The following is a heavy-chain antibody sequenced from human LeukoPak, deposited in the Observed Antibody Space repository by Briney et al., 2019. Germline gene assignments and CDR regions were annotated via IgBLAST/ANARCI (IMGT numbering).Heavy chain of an antibody. J-gene: IGHJ4*02. CDR1: GFTFSSYA. V-gene: IGHV3-30*04. Sequence: GGSLRLSCAASGFTFSSYAMHWVRQAPGKGLEWVAVISYDGSNKYYADSVKGRFTISRDNAKDSLCLQMNSLRAEDSAVYYCARDFFHSDISRPFDYWGQGTLVTVSS. CDR2: ISYDGSNK. D-gene: IGHD3-3*02. CDR3: ARDFFHSDISRPFDY.